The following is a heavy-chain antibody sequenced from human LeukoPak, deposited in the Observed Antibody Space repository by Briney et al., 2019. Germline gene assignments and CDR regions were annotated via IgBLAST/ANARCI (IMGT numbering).Heavy chain of an antibody. V-gene: IGHV4-4*07. CDR2: IYTSGST. J-gene: IGHJ4*02. CDR1: GGSISIYY. D-gene: IGHD4-17*01. CDR3: AREPTYGDYYFDY. Sequence: SETLSLTCTLSGGSISIYYWSWIRQPAGKGLEWIGRIYTSGSTNYNTSLKGRVTISVDKSENQFSLKLSSVTAADTAVYYCAREPTYGDYYFDYWGQGTLVTVSS.